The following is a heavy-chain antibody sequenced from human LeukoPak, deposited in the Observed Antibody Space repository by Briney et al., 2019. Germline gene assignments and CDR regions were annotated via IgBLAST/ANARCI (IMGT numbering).Heavy chain of an antibody. Sequence: PSETLSLTCTVSGVSISTYYWSWIRQPPGKGLEWIGYIDCSGSTKNPSLKSRVSISVDTSKNQFSLKLSSVTAADTAVYLCARHGSAYSFDYWGQGTLVTVSS. D-gene: IGHD6-25*01. J-gene: IGHJ4*02. V-gene: IGHV4-59*08. CDR1: GVSISTYY. CDR3: ARHGSAYSFDY. CDR2: IDCSGST.